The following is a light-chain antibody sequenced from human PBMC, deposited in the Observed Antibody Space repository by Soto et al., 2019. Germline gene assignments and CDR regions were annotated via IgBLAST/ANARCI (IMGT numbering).Light chain of an antibody. CDR1: SSDVGGYNY. Sequence: QSVLTQPASVSGSPGQSITISCTGTSSDVGGYNYVSWYQQHPGKAPKLMIYEVSNRPSGVSNRFSASKSGNTASLTISGLQAEDEADYYCAAWDDSLNGHVVFGGGTKLTVL. J-gene: IGLJ2*01. V-gene: IGLV2-14*01. CDR2: EVS. CDR3: AAWDDSLNGHVV.